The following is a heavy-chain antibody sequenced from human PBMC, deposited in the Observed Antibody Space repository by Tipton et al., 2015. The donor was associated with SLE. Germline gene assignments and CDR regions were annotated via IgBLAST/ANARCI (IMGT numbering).Heavy chain of an antibody. V-gene: IGHV4-34*01. CDR1: GGSFNNYY. CDR3: ARATIEIYCSGVTCYPDAFDI. J-gene: IGHJ3*02. CDR2: IYRSGST. Sequence: TLSLTCVVYGGSFNNYYWSWIRQPPGKGLEWIGEIYRSGSTNYNPSLKSRVTISVDTSKNQFSLKLSSVTAADTAVYYCARATIEIYCSGVTCYPDAFDIWGQGTMVTVSS. D-gene: IGHD2-15*01.